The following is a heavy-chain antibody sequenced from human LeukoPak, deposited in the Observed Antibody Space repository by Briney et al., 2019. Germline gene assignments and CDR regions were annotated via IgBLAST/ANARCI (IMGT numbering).Heavy chain of an antibody. Sequence: GGSLRLSCAASGFTVSSNYMTWVRQAPGRGLEWVSVIYSGGSTYYADSVKGRFTISRDNSKNTLYLQMNSLRTEDTAVYYCARSIAVGGNFDYWGQGILVTVSS. CDR1: GFTVSSNY. D-gene: IGHD6-13*01. CDR2: IYSGGST. CDR3: ARSIAVGGNFDY. V-gene: IGHV3-53*01. J-gene: IGHJ4*02.